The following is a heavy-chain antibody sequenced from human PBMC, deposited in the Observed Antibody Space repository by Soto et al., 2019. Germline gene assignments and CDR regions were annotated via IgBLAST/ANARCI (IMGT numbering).Heavy chain of an antibody. J-gene: IGHJ4*02. V-gene: IGHV3-23*01. CDR2: ISGSGATA. CDR3: AKSFSSNWYDYFDY. CDR1: GITFIADA. Sequence: GGSLRLSCAASGITFIADAMSWVRQAPGKGLEWVSAISGSGATAYYADSVKGRFTISRDKSKNTLYLQMNSLRAEDTALYYCAKSFSSNWYDYFDYWGQGSLVTVSS. D-gene: IGHD6-13*01.